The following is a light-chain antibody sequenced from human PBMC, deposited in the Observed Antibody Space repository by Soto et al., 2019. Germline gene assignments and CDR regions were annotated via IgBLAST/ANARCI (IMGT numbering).Light chain of an antibody. CDR1: SNDVGGYNY. Sequence: QSALTQPASVSGSPGQSITISCTGTSNDVGGYNYVSWYQQHPGKAPKLMIYEVTSRPSGVSNRFSGSKSGNTASLTISGLQAEDEADYYCSSFTSTNSVYVFGIGTKLTVL. V-gene: IGLV2-14*01. J-gene: IGLJ1*01. CDR3: SSFTSTNSVYV. CDR2: EVT.